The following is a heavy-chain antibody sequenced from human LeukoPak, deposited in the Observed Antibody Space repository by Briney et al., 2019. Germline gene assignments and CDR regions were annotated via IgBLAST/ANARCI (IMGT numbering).Heavy chain of an antibody. CDR1: GGSISSTSYY. CDR3: ARGQGIFTGYPFDY. Sequence: SETLSLTCTVSGGSISSTSYYWGWIRQPPGKGREWIGSIYYSGSSFYNPSFKSRVTISVDKSDNQFSLKLSSVTAADTAVYYCARGQGIFTGYPFDYWGQGILVTVSS. V-gene: IGHV4-39*07. CDR2: IYYSGSS. D-gene: IGHD3-9*01. J-gene: IGHJ4*02.